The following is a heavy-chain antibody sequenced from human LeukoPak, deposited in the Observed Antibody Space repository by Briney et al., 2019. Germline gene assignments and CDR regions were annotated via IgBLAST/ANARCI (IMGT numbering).Heavy chain of an antibody. CDR2: IYYSGST. V-gene: IGHV4-59*01. D-gene: IGHD4-17*01. CDR1: GGSISSYY. J-gene: IGHJ4*02. Sequence: SETLSLTCTASGGSISSYYWSWIRKPPGKGLEWIGYIYYSGSTNYNPSLKSQVTISVDTSMNQLSLKLSSVTAADTAVYYCARGTTVTTGFGYWGQGTLVTVSS. CDR3: ARGTTVTTGFGY.